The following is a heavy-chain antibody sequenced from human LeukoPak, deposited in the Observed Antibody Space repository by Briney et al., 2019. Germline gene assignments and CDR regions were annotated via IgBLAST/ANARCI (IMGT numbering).Heavy chain of an antibody. Sequence: SVKVPCKASGGTFNSYAISWVRQAPGQGLEWMGRIIPIFGTANYAQKFQGRVTITADESTSTAYMELSSLRSEDTAVYYCARESTGTEIHFDYWGQGTLVTVSS. CDR2: IIPIFGTA. V-gene: IGHV1-69*15. D-gene: IGHD1-1*01. J-gene: IGHJ4*02. CDR3: ARESTGTEIHFDY. CDR1: GGTFNSYA.